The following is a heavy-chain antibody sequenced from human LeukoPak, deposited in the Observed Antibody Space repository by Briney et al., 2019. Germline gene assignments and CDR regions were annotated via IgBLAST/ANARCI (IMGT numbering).Heavy chain of an antibody. CDR2: INHSGST. CDR3: ARGGSSSFQNY. V-gene: IGHV4-34*01. CDR1: GGSISSYY. J-gene: IGHJ4*02. D-gene: IGHD6-6*01. Sequence: SETLSLTCTVSGGSISSYYWSWIRQPPGKGLEWIGEINHSGSTNYNPSLKSRVTISVDTSKNQFSLKLSSVTAADTAVYYCARGGSSSFQNYWGQGTLDTVSS.